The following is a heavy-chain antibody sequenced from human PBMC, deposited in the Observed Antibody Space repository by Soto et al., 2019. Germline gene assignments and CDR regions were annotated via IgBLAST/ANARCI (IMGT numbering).Heavy chain of an antibody. V-gene: IGHV1-8*01. D-gene: IGHD2-2*01. CDR2: MNPNSGNT. CDR3: ARVGFCSSTSCHSGRYNWFEP. J-gene: IGHJ5*02. Sequence: ASVKVSCKASGYTFTSYDINWVRQATGQGLEWMGWMNPNSGNTGYAQKFQGRVTMTRNTSISTAYMELSSLRSEDTAVYYCARVGFCSSTSCHSGRYNWFEPWGQGTLVTVSS. CDR1: GYTFTSYD.